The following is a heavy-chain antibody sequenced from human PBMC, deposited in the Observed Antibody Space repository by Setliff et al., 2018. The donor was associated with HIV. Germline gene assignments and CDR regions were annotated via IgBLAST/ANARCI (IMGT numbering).Heavy chain of an antibody. J-gene: IGHJ4*02. Sequence: SETLSLTCAVYGGSFTNYFWSWIRQSPGKGLEWIGFIYYSGSTYYNPSLKSRVTISVDTSNNQFSLKLTSVSAADTAVYYCAREDFGSGNYLRDCWGQGRLVTVSS. CDR2: IYYSGST. CDR1: GGSFTNYF. CDR3: AREDFGSGNYLRDC. V-gene: IGHV4-30-4*08. D-gene: IGHD3-10*01.